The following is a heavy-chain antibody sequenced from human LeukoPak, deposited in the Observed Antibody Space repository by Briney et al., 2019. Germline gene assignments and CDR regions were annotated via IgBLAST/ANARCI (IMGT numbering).Heavy chain of an antibody. Sequence: ASVKVSCKASGYIFTSYYIHWVRQAPGQGLEWMGWINPNSGVTNYAQKFQGRVTMAGDPSISTTYIELRRVRSDDTAMYYCARGPGTNYFDYWGQGTLVTVSS. CDR2: INPNSGVT. V-gene: IGHV1-2*02. CDR1: GYIFTSYY. D-gene: IGHD1-26*01. CDR3: ARGPGTNYFDY. J-gene: IGHJ4*02.